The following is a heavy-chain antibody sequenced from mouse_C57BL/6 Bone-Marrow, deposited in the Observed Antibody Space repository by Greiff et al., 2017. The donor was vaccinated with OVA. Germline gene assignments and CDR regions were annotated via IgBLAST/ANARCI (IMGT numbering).Heavy chain of an antibody. V-gene: IGHV1-82*01. J-gene: IGHJ2*01. CDR2: IYPGDGDT. CDR3: ARHEGGYYASYFDY. CDR1: GYAFSRSW. Sequence: QVQLQQSGPELVKPGASVKISCKASGYAFSRSWLNWVKQRPGKGLEWIGRIYPGDGDTNYNGKFRGKATLPADNSSRPASLHISRLTSEDAAVYFCARHEGGYYASYFDYWGQGTTLTVSS. D-gene: IGHD2-3*01.